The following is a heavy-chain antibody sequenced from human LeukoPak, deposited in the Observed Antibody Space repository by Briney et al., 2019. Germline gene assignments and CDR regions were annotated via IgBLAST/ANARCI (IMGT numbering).Heavy chain of an antibody. CDR2: TSSSSSYI. J-gene: IGHJ4*02. D-gene: IGHD4/OR15-4a*01. CDR1: GFTFSSYS. CDR3: ARDRDPYGGKPFDY. Sequence: AGGSLRLSCAASGFTFSSYSMNWVRQAPGKGLEWVSSTSSSSSYIYYADSVKGRFTISRDNAKNSLYLQMNSLRAEDTAVYYCARDRDPYGGKPFDYWGQGTLVTVSS. V-gene: IGHV3-21*01.